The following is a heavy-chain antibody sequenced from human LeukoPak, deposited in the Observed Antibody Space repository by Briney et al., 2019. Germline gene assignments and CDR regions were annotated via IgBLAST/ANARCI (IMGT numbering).Heavy chain of an antibody. CDR2: MNPNTCNT. Sequence: GAFVKVSFKGSGYPFTGYDINWVRPAPGQGLEWVGWMNPNTCNTGYAQKFRGRVTMTRNTSISTASMELSSLTSEDTAVYYCARGAPGSHCSGGSCPYFDYWGQGTLVSVSS. CDR1: GYPFTGYD. J-gene: IGHJ4*02. V-gene: IGHV1-8*01. CDR3: ARGAPGSHCSGGSCPYFDY. D-gene: IGHD2-15*01.